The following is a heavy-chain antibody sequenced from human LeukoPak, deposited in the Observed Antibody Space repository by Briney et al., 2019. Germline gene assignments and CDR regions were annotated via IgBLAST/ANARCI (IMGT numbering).Heavy chain of an antibody. CDR1: GFTFSSYA. D-gene: IGHD2-2*01. CDR2: IRPSGGTT. J-gene: IGHJ5*02. Sequence: PGGSLRLSCAASGFTFSSYAMSWVRQAPGKGLEWVSAIRPSGGTTYYADSVKGRFTISRDNSKNTLYLQMSSLRAEDTAVYYCAKEPREYCSSTSCPNWIDPWGQGTLVTVSS. CDR3: AKEPREYCSSTSCPNWIDP. V-gene: IGHV3-23*01.